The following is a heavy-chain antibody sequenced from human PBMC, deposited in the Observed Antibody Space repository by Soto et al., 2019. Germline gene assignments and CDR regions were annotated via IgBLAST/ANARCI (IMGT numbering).Heavy chain of an antibody. J-gene: IGHJ4*02. CDR1: GFTFSDYV. CDR2: ISSDGGTK. D-gene: IGHD6-19*01. CDR3: ARQNSGWSYYFDF. Sequence: QVQLVESGGGVVQPGRSLRLSCAASGFTFSDYVMHWVRQAPGKGLEWVAVISSDGGTKYYTDSMKGRFTISRDNSKDTLYLQMNNLRAGDTAVYYCARQNSGWSYYFDFWGQGTLVTVSS. V-gene: IGHV3-30-3*01.